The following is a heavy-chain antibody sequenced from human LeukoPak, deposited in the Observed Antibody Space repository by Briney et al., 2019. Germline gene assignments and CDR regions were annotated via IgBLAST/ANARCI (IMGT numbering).Heavy chain of an antibody. CDR1: GFTFSSYA. J-gene: IGHJ4*02. Sequence: GGSLRLSCAASGFTFSSYAMSSVRQAPGKGLEWAAVISSDGSNKYYADSVKGRFTISRDHSKNTLYLQMNRLRVDDTAVYYCARTAGDSSGYYHDFWGQGTLVTVSS. CDR3: ARTAGDSSGYYHDF. D-gene: IGHD3-22*01. CDR2: ISSDGSNK. V-gene: IGHV3-30*03.